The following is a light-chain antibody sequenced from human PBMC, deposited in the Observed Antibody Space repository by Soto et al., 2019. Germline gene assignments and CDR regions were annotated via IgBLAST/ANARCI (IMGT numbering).Light chain of an antibody. V-gene: IGLV3-10*01. CDR3: QVWDSSSDHPYV. J-gene: IGLJ1*01. Sequence: SYELTQPPSVSVSPGQTARITCSGDALPKKYAYWYQQKSGQAPVLVIYEDSKRPSGIPERFSGSNSGNTATLTISRVEAGDEADYFCQVWDSSSDHPYVFGIGTKLTVL. CDR2: EDS. CDR1: ALPKKY.